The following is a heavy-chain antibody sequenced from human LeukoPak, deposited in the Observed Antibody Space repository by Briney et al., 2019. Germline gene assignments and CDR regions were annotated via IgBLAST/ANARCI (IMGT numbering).Heavy chain of an antibody. D-gene: IGHD3-3*01. CDR2: IYPGDSDT. V-gene: IGHV5-51*01. CDR3: ARQRLNPYYHFWSALTADAFDI. Sequence: GESLKISCKGSGYSFTSYWSGWGRQMPGKGLEWRGIIYPGDSDTRGSPSFQGQVTISADKSSSTAYLQWSSLKASDTAMYYPARQRLNPYYHFWSALTADAFDIWGQGTMLTVPS. J-gene: IGHJ3*02. CDR1: GYSFTSYW.